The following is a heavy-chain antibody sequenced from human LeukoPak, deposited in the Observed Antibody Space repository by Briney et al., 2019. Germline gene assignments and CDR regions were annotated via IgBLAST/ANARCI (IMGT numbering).Heavy chain of an antibody. CDR1: GNSISNYA. J-gene: IGHJ6*02. Sequence: GASVKVSCKASGNSISNYAVSWVRQAPGQGFEWMGGIIPIFGTANYAQKFQGRVTITADESTSTAYMELSSLRSEDTAVYYCATSYSYAPEFYYYYGMDVWGQGTTVTVSS. CDR3: ATSYSYAPEFYYYYGMDV. V-gene: IGHV1-69*13. D-gene: IGHD5-18*01. CDR2: IIPIFGTA.